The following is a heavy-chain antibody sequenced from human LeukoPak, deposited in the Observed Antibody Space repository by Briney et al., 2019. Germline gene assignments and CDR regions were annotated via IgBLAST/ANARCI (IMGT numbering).Heavy chain of an antibody. V-gene: IGHV4-39*07. J-gene: IGHJ4*02. CDR3: ARLPHDYGNYNFDY. CDR1: GGSVSSGNYY. Sequence: SETLSLTCTVSGGSVSSGNYYWSWIRQPPGKGLEWIGEINHSGSTNYNPSLKSRVTISVDTSKNQFSLKLSSVTAADTAVYYCARLPHDYGNYNFDYWGQGTLVTVSS. D-gene: IGHD4-11*01. CDR2: INHSGST.